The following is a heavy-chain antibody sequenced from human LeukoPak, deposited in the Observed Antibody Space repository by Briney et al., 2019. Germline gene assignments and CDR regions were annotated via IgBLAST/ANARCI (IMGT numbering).Heavy chain of an antibody. CDR2: ISYDGSNK. V-gene: IGHV3-30*18. CDR1: GFTFSSYG. Sequence: PGGSLRLSCAASGFTFSSYGMHWVRQAPGKGLEWVAVISYDGSNKYYADSVKCRFTISRDNSKNTLYLQMNSLRAEDTAVYYCAKSDTAMVNGYFDYWGQGTLVTVSS. J-gene: IGHJ4*02. CDR3: AKSDTAMVNGYFDY. D-gene: IGHD5-18*01.